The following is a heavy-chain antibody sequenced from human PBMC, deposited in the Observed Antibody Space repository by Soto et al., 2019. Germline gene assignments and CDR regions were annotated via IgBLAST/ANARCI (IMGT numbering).Heavy chain of an antibody. Sequence: EVQLLESGGGLVQPGGSLRLSCAASGFTFSNYVMNWVRQAPGKGLEWVSTSSYSADKTFYADSVKGRFTIARDNSRDTVFLQMNSLSADDAAVYYCSRRARTATTNWGAFDFWGQGTMVTVSS. J-gene: IGHJ3*01. CDR2: SSYSADKT. CDR1: GFTFSNYV. D-gene: IGHD1-7*01. V-gene: IGHV3-23*01. CDR3: SRRARTATTNWGAFDF.